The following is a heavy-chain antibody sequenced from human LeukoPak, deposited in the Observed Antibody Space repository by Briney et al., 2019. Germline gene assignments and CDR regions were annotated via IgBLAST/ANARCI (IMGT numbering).Heavy chain of an antibody. CDR3: ATYSSSYAFDI. CDR1: GGSISSCSYY. D-gene: IGHD6-13*01. J-gene: IGHJ3*02. V-gene: IGHV4-61*02. CDR2: IYTSGST. Sequence: PSQTLSLTCTVSGGSISSCSYYWSCIRQPAGKGLEWIWRIYTSGSTNYNPSLQSRVTISVDTSKNQFSLKLSSVTAADTAVYYCATYSSSYAFDIWGQGTMVTVSS.